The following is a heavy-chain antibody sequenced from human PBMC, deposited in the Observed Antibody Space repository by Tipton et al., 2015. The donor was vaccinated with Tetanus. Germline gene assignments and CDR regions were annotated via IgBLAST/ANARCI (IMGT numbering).Heavy chain of an antibody. CDR3: TGDDYYDTSLRDYYGMDV. J-gene: IGHJ6*02. Sequence: TLSLTCTVSGGSLSSLLWTWTRLSPGKGLEWIGYIDHSGNTIYNPSLRSRVTMSLDTSKNQFSLKVTSVTAADTAVYFCTGDDYYDTSLRDYYGMDVWGPGTTVTVSS. D-gene: IGHD3-22*01. CDR1: GGSLSSLL. V-gene: IGHV4-59*11. CDR2: IDHSGNT.